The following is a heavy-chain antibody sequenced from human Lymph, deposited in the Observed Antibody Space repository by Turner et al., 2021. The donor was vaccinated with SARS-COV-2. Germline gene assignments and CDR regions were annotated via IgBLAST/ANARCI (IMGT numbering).Heavy chain of an antibody. J-gene: IGHJ4*02. V-gene: IGHV3-30-3*01. Sequence: QVQLVESGGGVVQPGRSRRLSCAASGFTFSSYAMHWVRQAPGKVLEWVALISYDGSNKYYADSVKGRFTISRDNSKNTLYLQMNSLRAEDTAVYYCARDVGAALDYWGQGTLVTVSS. CDR2: ISYDGSNK. CDR1: GFTFSSYA. D-gene: IGHD6-25*01. CDR3: ARDVGAALDY.